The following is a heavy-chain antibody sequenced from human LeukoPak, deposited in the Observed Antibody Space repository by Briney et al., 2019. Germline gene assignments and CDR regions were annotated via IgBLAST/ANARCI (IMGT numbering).Heavy chain of an antibody. Sequence: ASVKLSCKASGYTFTSYYIHWVRQAPGQGLEWMGIINTSGGSTSYAQKFPGRVTMTRDTTTSTIYMELSSLRSEDAAAYYCARGPSRAYWFDPWGQGTLVTVSS. V-gene: IGHV1-46*01. CDR3: ARGPSRAYWFDP. J-gene: IGHJ5*02. CDR1: GYTFTSYY. D-gene: IGHD1-26*01. CDR2: INTSGGST.